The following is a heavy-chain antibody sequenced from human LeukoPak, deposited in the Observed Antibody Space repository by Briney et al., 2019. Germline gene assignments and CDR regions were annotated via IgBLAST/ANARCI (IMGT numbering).Heavy chain of an antibody. D-gene: IGHD3-16*01. V-gene: IGHV3-74*01. CDR2: IKGDGSTT. J-gene: IGHJ4*02. Sequence: EGSLRLSCVASGFTFSNNWMHWVRQAPGKGLVWVSRIKGDGSTTSYADSVKGRFTISRDNAENTVYLQMNSLRAEDTAVYFCAGVNWGQFAHWGQGALVTVSS. CDR3: AGVNWGQFAH. CDR1: GFTFSNNW.